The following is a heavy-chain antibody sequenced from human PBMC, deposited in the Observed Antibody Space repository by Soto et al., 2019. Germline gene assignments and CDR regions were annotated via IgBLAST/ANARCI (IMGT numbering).Heavy chain of an antibody. J-gene: IGHJ4*02. CDR2: INPSGDGM. CDR3: VRDAGFDYSDSTFDH. V-gene: IGHV3-48*03. Sequence: PGGSLRLSCAASGFSFSSYEMNWVRQAPGKGLEWVSYINPSGDGMHYAGSVRGRFTVSRDNVRNSLHLQMNSLRVEDTAVYYCVRDAGFDYSDSTFDHWGRGTLFTVSS. CDR1: GFSFSSYE. D-gene: IGHD1-26*01.